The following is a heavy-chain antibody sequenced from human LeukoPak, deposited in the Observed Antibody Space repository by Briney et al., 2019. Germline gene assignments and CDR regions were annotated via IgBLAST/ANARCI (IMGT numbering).Heavy chain of an antibody. J-gene: IGHJ5*02. CDR1: GFTFSSYA. Sequence: HPGGSLRLSCAASGFTFSSYAMSWVRQAPGKGLEWVSAISGSGGSTYYADSVKGRFTISRDNSKNTLYLQMNSLRAEDTAVYYCAKRMLHYDILTGPPWFDPWGQGTLVTVSS. V-gene: IGHV3-23*01. D-gene: IGHD3-9*01. CDR3: AKRMLHYDILTGPPWFDP. CDR2: ISGSGGST.